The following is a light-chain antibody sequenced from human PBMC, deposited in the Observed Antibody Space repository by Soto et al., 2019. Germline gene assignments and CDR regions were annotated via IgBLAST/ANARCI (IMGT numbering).Light chain of an antibody. Sequence: QSVLTPPHSVSGSTGQSVTISCTGTNSDVGRYNSVSWYQQLPGKSPKIVISAVRQRPSGVPDRFSGSKSGNTASLTISGLQADDEADCFCFSYTADDNWVFGGGTK. CDR3: FSYTADDNWV. J-gene: IGLJ3*02. CDR1: NSDVGRYNS. CDR2: AVR. V-gene: IGLV2-11*01.